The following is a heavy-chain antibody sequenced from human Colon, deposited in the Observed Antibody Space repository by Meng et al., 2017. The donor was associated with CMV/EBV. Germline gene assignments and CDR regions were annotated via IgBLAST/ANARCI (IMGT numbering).Heavy chain of an antibody. V-gene: IGHV4-4*02. CDR3: TRASEGRRGVHP. CDR2: IYHTGNT. Sequence: CAVSGDSSSSNNWWTWVRQPPGKGLEWIEEIYHTGNTSYNPSLKSRVTISVDKSDNHFSVKLSSVPAADTAVYYCTRASEGRRGVHPWGQGTLVTVSS. CDR1: GDSSSSNNW. J-gene: IGHJ5*02. D-gene: IGHD1-14*01.